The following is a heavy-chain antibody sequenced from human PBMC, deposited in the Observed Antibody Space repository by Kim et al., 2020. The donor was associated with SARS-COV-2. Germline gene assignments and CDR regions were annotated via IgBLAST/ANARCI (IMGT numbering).Heavy chain of an antibody. Sequence: YADTAAGRSTISRDNYKNTLYLQMNSLRAEDTAVYSCAKVSYSSGWFSDYWGQGTLVTVSS. V-gene: IGHV3-23*01. D-gene: IGHD6-19*01. CDR3: AKVSYSSGWFSDY. J-gene: IGHJ4*02.